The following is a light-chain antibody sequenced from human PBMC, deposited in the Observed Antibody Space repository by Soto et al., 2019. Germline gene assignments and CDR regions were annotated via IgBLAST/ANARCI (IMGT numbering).Light chain of an antibody. Sequence: DLQLTPSPSFLPASFGDRATITCRASQGISSYLAWYQQKPGKAPKILIYVASTLHSGVPSRFRGSGSGTEFTLTISSLQPEDFATYFCQQLNSYPNTFGQGTRLEIK. CDR3: QQLNSYPNT. J-gene: IGKJ5*01. CDR2: VAS. CDR1: QGISSY. V-gene: IGKV1-9*01.